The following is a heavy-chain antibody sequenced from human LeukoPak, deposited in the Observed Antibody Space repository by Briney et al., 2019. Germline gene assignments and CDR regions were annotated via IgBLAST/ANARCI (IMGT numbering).Heavy chain of an antibody. V-gene: IGHV4-61*05. CDR2: IYYSGST. CDR1: GGSIRSSYYY. J-gene: IGHJ5*02. CDR3: ARRSGGSWGFDP. D-gene: IGHD2-15*01. Sequence: SETLSLTCTVSGGSIRSSYYYWGWIRQPPGKGLEWIGYIYYSGSTNYNPSLKSRVTISVDTSKNQFSLKLSSVTAADTAVYYCARRSGGSWGFDPWGQGTLVTVSS.